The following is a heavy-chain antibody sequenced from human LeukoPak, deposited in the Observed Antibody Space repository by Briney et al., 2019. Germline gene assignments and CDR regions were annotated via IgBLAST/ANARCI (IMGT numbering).Heavy chain of an antibody. V-gene: IGHV3-7*01. CDR1: GFTFSNYW. CDR3: ARIGYSSPSIDY. D-gene: IGHD6-6*01. J-gene: IGHJ4*02. CDR2: IKQDGGQK. Sequence: PGGSLRLSCAASGFTFSNYWMSWVRQTPGKGLEWLANIKQDGGQKYYMESVKGRFTISRDNAKNSVYLQLNSLRDEDTAMYYCARIGYSSPSIDYWGQGTLLTVSS.